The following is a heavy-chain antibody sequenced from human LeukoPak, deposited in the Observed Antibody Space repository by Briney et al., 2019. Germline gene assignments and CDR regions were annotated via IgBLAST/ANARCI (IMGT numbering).Heavy chain of an antibody. Sequence: GASVKVSCKASGYTFTNYDINWVRQAPGQGLEWMGWINPNSGGTNYAQKFQGRVTMTRDTSISTAYMELSRLRSDDTAVYYCARNYDSSGCGYWGQGTLVTASS. CDR2: INPNSGGT. V-gene: IGHV1-2*02. CDR3: ARNYDSSGCGY. D-gene: IGHD3-22*01. CDR1: GYTFTNYD. J-gene: IGHJ4*02.